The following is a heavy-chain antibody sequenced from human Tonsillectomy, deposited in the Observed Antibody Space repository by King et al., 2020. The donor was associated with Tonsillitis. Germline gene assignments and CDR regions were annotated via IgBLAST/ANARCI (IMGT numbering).Heavy chain of an antibody. CDR3: ARGNYGLCSGYDY. D-gene: IGHD3-3*01. Sequence: VQLVESGGGVVQPETSLRLSCAASGFTFRSYGMHWVRQAPGKGLEWVAVIWYDGSKKYYGDSVKGRFTISRDNSKNTLYWQMNSLRAEDTAVYYCARGNYGLCSGYDYWGEGTLVTVSS. J-gene: IGHJ4*02. V-gene: IGHV3-33*01. CDR1: GFTFRSYG. CDR2: IWYDGSKK.